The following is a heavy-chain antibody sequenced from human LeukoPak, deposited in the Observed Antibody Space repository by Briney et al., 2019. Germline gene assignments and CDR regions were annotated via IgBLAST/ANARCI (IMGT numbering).Heavy chain of an antibody. D-gene: IGHD3-22*01. CDR2: ISYDGSDK. CDR1: GFTFSSYA. V-gene: IGHV3-30-3*01. J-gene: IGHJ4*02. Sequence: GGSLRLSCAASGFTFSSYAMHWVRQAPGKGLEWVAVISYDGSDKYYADSVKGRSTISRDNSKNTLYLQMNSLRAEDTAVYYCARDRSGYYYAPLDYWGQGTLVTVSS. CDR3: ARDRSGYYYAPLDY.